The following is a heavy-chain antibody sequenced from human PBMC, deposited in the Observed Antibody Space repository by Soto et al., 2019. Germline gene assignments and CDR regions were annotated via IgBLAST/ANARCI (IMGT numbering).Heavy chain of an antibody. D-gene: IGHD2-8*02. CDR2: IYHSGST. V-gene: IGHV4-4*02. CDR3: ARDKITGLFDY. CDR1: DGSISSSNW. Sequence: SETLSLTCGVSDGSISSSNWWSWVRQPPGKGLEWIGEIYHSGSTNYNPSLKSRVTISVDKSKNQFSLKLTSVTAADTAVYYCARDKITGLFDYWGQGTLVTSPQ. J-gene: IGHJ4*02.